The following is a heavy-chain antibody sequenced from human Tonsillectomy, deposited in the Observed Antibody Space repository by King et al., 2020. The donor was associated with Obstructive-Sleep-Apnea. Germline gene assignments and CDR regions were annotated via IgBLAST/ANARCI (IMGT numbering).Heavy chain of an antibody. CDR1: GGSISSSSYY. V-gene: IGHV4-39*07. Sequence: LQLQESGPGLVKPSETLSLTCTVSGGSISSSSYYWGWIRQPPGKGLEWIGSIYYSGSTYYNPSLKSRVTISVDTSKNQFSLKLSSVTAADTAVYYCAGEGQVRGCDPWGQGTLVTVSS. J-gene: IGHJ5*02. CDR2: IYYSGST. CDR3: AGEGQVRGCDP. D-gene: IGHD3-10*01.